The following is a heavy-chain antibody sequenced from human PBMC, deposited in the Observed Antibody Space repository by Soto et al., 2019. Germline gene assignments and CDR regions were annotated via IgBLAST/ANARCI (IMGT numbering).Heavy chain of an antibody. CDR3: VRFWPPPDYNILTIYTDAFDY. V-gene: IGHV4-39*01. D-gene: IGHD3-9*01. Sequence: QLQLQESGPGLVKPSETLSLTCSVSGGSITIDSYFWGWIRQSPEKGLEWIASISYSGNTYYNPTLKSRVSISVEASQXHFSLRLSSVTAADAAVYYCVRFWPPPDYNILTIYTDAFDYWGQGTLVTVSS. CDR1: GGSITIDSYF. CDR2: ISYSGNT. J-gene: IGHJ4*02.